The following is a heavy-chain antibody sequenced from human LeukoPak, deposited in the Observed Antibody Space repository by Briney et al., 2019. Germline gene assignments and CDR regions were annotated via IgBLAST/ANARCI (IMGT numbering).Heavy chain of an antibody. J-gene: IGHJ4*02. V-gene: IGHV7-4-1*02. CDR2: INTNTGNP. Sequence: ASVTVSCKASGYTFSSYAMNWVRQAPGQGLEWMGWINTNTGNPTYAQGFTGRFVFSLDTSVSTAYPQISSLQAEDTAVYYCARSNNDGDYLGVGFDYWGQGTLVTVSS. CDR1: GYTFSSYA. CDR3: ARSNNDGDYLGVGFDY. D-gene: IGHD4-17*01.